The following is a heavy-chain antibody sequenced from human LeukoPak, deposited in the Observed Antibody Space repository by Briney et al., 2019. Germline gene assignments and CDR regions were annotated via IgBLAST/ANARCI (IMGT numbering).Heavy chain of an antibody. J-gene: IGHJ4*02. D-gene: IGHD5-24*01. CDR3: ARDLDGYNENYFDY. CDR1: GFTFSSYG. Sequence: GRSLRLSCAASGFTFSSYGMHWVRQAPGKGLEWVAVIWYDGSNKYYADSVKGRFTISRDNSKSTLYLQMNSLRAEDTAVYYCARDLDGYNENYFDYWGQGTLVTVSS. V-gene: IGHV3-33*01. CDR2: IWYDGSNK.